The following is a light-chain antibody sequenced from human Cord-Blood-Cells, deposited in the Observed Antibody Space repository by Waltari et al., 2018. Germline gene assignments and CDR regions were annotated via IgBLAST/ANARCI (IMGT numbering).Light chain of an antibody. Sequence: QSALTQPASVSGSPRQSITISCTGPSRDVGGYNYVSWYQQHPGKAPKLMINDVSNRTLGVSNRFSGSKSGNTASLTISGLQAEDVADYYCSTYTSSSTLVFGGGTKLTVL. J-gene: IGLJ2*01. CDR3: STYTSSSTLV. CDR2: DVS. V-gene: IGLV2-14*01. CDR1: SRDVGGYNY.